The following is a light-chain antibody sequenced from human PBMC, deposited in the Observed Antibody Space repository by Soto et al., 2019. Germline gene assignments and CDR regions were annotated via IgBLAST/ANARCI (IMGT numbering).Light chain of an antibody. Sequence: DIQMTQYPSSLSASVGERVTITCRASQSVSTYLNWYQHKPGKAPNLLIYAASSLQSGVPSRFSGSGSGTDFTLTISSLQPEDFATYYCQQSYSHPLTFGPGTKVDI. V-gene: IGKV1-39*01. J-gene: IGKJ3*01. CDR3: QQSYSHPLT. CDR2: AAS. CDR1: QSVSTY.